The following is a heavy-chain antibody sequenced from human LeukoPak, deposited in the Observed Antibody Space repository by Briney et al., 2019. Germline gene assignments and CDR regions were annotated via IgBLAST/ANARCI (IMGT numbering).Heavy chain of an antibody. CDR2: IIHSGST. V-gene: IGHV4-34*12. J-gene: IGHJ4*02. Sequence: SETLSLTCAVYGGSFSGYYWSWIRQTPGKGLEWIGEIIHSGSTNYSPPLKSRVTISLDAAKSQFSLKLTSVTAADTAVYYCAGYSGSPRYFDYWGQGTLVTVSS. CDR3: AGYSGSPRYFDY. CDR1: GGSFSGYY. D-gene: IGHD6-6*01.